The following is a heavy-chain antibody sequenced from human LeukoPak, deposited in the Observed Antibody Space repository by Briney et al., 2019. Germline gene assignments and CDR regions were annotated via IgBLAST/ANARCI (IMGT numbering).Heavy chain of an antibody. J-gene: IGHJ4*02. Sequence: SETLSLTCSVSGASISSGSNYWGWIRQPPGKTLEWIGSIYSSGSTYYNPSLKSRVIIIIDTPKNHFSLTLSSVTAADTAVYYCARGSVRGVIIFMSHYFDYWGQGTLVTVSS. CDR2: IYSSGST. CDR3: ARGSVRGVIIFMSHYFDY. CDR1: GASISSGSNY. V-gene: IGHV4-39*07. D-gene: IGHD3-10*01.